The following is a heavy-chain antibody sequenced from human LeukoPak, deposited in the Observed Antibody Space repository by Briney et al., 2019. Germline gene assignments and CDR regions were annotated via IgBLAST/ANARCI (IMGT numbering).Heavy chain of an antibody. V-gene: IGHV3-11*04. Sequence: GGSLRLSCAASGFIFGDYYMSWIRQAPGKGLEWVSYISSRSGSSIYYGDSVKGRFTTSRDNAKNSLYLQMNSLRAEDTAVYYCARVGYSGSPGDYWGQGTLVTVSS. CDR1: GFIFGDYY. CDR3: ARVGYSGSPGDY. CDR2: ISSRSGSSI. J-gene: IGHJ4*02. D-gene: IGHD1-26*01.